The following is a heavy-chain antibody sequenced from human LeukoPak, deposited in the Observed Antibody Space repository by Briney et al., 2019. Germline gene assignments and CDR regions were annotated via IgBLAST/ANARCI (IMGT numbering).Heavy chain of an antibody. J-gene: IGHJ4*02. Sequence: GGSLRLSCAASGLTVSTNYMSWVRQAPGKGLEWVSVIYSGGSTYYPDSVKGRFTMSRDNSKNTLSLQMNSLRGEDTAVYYCARGTWSLDYWGQGTLVTVSS. CDR3: ARGTWSLDY. CDR2: IYSGGST. CDR1: GLTVSTNY. D-gene: IGHD3-3*01. V-gene: IGHV3-66*01.